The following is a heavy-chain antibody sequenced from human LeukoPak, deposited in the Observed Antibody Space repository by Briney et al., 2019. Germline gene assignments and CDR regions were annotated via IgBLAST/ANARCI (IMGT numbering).Heavy chain of an antibody. D-gene: IGHD3-10*01. CDR1: GGYISGHY. CDR2: INHSGST. CDR3: ARSRYYYGSGAFDP. Sequence: SETLSLTCAVYGGYISGHYWSWIRQPPGKGLEWIGEINHSGSTNYNPSLKSRVTISVDTSKNQFSLKLSSVTAADTAVYYCARSRYYYGSGAFDPWGQGTLVTVSS. J-gene: IGHJ5*02. V-gene: IGHV4-34*01.